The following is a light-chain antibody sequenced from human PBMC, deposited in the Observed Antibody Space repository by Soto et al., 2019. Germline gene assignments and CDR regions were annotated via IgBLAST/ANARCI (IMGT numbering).Light chain of an antibody. J-gene: IGKJ1*01. CDR2: AAF. Sequence: DIQMTQSPSTLSASVGDRVTITCRASQDTRSDLGWYQQKPGKAPKRLIYAAFTLQSGVPPRFSGSGSGTEFTLTISSLQPEDFATYFCLQHNNYPWTFGQGTKV. CDR1: QDTRSD. CDR3: LQHNNYPWT. V-gene: IGKV1-17*01.